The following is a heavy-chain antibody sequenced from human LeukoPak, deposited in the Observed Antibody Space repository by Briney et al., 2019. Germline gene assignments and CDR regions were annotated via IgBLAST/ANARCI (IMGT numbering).Heavy chain of an antibody. Sequence: GGSLRLSCAASGFTFSSYSMNWVRQAPGKGLEWVSSISSSSSYIYYADSVKGRFTISRDNAKNSLYLQMNSLRAEDTAVYYCARDYTYCSGSRCYDRFDYWGQGIRVTVSS. V-gene: IGHV3-21*01. D-gene: IGHD2-15*01. CDR1: GFTFSSYS. J-gene: IGHJ4*02. CDR3: ARDYTYCSGSRCYDRFDY. CDR2: ISSSSSYI.